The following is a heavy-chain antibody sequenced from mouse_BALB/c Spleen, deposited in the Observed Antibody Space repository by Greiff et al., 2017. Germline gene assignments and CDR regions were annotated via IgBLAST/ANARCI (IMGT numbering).Heavy chain of an antibody. Sequence: DVKLVESGGGLVKPGGSLKLSCAASGFTFSSYAMSWVRQTPEKRLEWVASISSGGSTYYPDSVKGRFTISRDNARNILYLQMSSLRSEDTAMYYCARVHYSYYFDYWGQGTTLTVSS. CDR1: GFTFSSYA. CDR3: ARVHYSYYFDY. CDR2: ISSGGST. J-gene: IGHJ2*01. V-gene: IGHV5-6-5*01. D-gene: IGHD1-2*01.